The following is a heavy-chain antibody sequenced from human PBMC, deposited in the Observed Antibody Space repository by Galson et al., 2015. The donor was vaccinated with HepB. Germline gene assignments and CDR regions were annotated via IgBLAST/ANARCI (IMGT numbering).Heavy chain of an antibody. CDR1: GSSFTSYW. CDR3: ARCSQYLNWFDP. D-gene: IGHD2-2*01. CDR2: IYPGDSDT. J-gene: IGHJ5*02. V-gene: IGHV5-51*01. Sequence: QSGAEVKKPGESLKISCKDSGSSFTSYWIGWVRQMPGKGLEWMGIIYPGDSDTRYSPSFQGQVTISADKSISTAYLQWSSLKASDTSTYYCARCSQYLNWFDPWGQGTLVTVSS.